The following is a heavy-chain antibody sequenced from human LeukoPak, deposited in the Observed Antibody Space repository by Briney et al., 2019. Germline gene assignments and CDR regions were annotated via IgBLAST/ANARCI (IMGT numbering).Heavy chain of an antibody. CDR1: GYTFTGYY. D-gene: IGHD5-24*01. J-gene: IGHJ4*02. CDR2: INPNSGGT. V-gene: IGHV1-2*02. CDR3: AREGSRDGYNLGYDY. Sequence: ASVTVSCKASGYTFTGYYMHWVRQAPGQGLEWMGWINPNSGGTNYAQKFQGRVTMTRDTSISTAYMELSRLRSDDTAAYYCAREGSRDGYNLGYDYWGQGTLVTVSS.